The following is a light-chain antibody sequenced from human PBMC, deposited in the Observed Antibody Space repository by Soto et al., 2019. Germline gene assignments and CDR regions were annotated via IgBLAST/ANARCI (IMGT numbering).Light chain of an antibody. J-gene: IGLJ1*01. CDR2: DVS. V-gene: IGLV2-14*01. Sequence: QSALTQPASVSGCPGQSITISCTGTSSDVGGYNYVSWYQQHPGKAPKLMIYDVSNRPSGVSNRFSGSKSGNTASLTISGLQAEDEADYYCSSYTSSSTYVFGTGTQLTVL. CDR1: SSDVGGYNY. CDR3: SSYTSSSTYV.